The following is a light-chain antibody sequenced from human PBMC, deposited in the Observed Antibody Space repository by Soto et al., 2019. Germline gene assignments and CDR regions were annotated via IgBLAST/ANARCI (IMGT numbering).Light chain of an antibody. CDR1: SSDVGSYNL. CDR2: EGS. CDR3: CSYASSSTYV. Sequence: QSALTQPASVSGSPGQSITISCTGTSSDVGSYNLGSWYQQHPGNAPKLMIYEGSKRPSGVSNRFSGSKSGNTTSLTISGLQAEDDADYCCCSYASSSTYVFGTGTKLTLL. V-gene: IGLV2-23*01. J-gene: IGLJ1*01.